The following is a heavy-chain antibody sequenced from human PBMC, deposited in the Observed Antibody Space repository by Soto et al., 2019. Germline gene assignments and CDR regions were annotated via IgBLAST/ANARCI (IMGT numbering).Heavy chain of an antibody. CDR3: ARRRRYYYDSSGANWFDP. CDR1: GGSISSSSYY. Sequence: QLQLQESGPGLVKPSETLSLTCTVSGGSISSSSYYWGWIRQPPGKGLEWIGSIYYSGSTYYNPSLKSRVTISVDTSKNQFSLKLSSVTAADTAVYYCARRRRYYYDSSGANWFDPWGQGTLVTVSS. V-gene: IGHV4-39*01. CDR2: IYYSGST. D-gene: IGHD3-22*01. J-gene: IGHJ5*02.